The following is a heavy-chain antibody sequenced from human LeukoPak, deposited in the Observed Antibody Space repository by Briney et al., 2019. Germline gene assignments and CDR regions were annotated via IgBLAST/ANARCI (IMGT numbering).Heavy chain of an antibody. CDR3: ARDLSSWAGDRGLQDY. J-gene: IGHJ4*02. V-gene: IGHV3-7*01. D-gene: IGHD6-13*01. CDR1: GFTFSSYW. Sequence: GGSLRLSCAASGFTFSSYWMSWVRQAPGKGLEWVANIKQDGSEKYYVDSVKGRFTTSRDNAKNSLYLQMNSLRAEDTAVYYCARDLSSWAGDRGLQDYWGQGTLVTVSS. CDR2: IKQDGSEK.